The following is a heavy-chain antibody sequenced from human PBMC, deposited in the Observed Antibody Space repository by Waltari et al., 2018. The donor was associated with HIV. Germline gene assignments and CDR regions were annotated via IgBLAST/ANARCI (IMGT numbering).Heavy chain of an antibody. CDR3: ARDPGGGGYDAWIGYYCDY. CDR1: GFTFSGSA. Sequence: QVQLVESGGGVVQPGGSLRLSCAATGFTFSGSAMHWVRQAPGKGLEWAAVISDDGSKKLYADSVKGRFTISRDNSKNTLYVQMSSLRAEDTAVYFCARDPGGGGYDAWIGYYCDYWGQGTLVTVSS. J-gene: IGHJ4*02. CDR2: ISDDGSKK. V-gene: IGHV3-30*04. D-gene: IGHD3-3*01.